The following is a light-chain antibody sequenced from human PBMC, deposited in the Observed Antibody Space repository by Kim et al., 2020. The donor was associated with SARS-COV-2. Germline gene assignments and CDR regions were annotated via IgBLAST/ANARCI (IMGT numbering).Light chain of an antibody. CDR1: QSISNC. J-gene: IGKJ1*01. Sequence: DIQMTQSPSTLSASVGDRVTITCRASQSISNCLAWYQQKPGKAPKVLIYKASTLESGVPSRFSGSGSGTEFTLTISSLQPDDFATYYCQQYNSYSRTFGQGTKVDIK. V-gene: IGKV1-5*03. CDR3: QQYNSYSRT. CDR2: KAS.